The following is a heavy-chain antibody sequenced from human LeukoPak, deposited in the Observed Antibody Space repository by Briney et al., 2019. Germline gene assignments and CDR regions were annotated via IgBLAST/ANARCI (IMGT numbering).Heavy chain of an antibody. J-gene: IGHJ4*02. D-gene: IGHD4-17*01. V-gene: IGHV5-51*01. CDR1: GYSFTSYW. CDR2: IYPGDSDT. CDR3: ARLDMFSSDYGDELDY. Sequence: RTGESLKISCKGSGYSFTSYWIGWVRQMPGKGLEWMGIIYPGDSDTRYSPSFQGQVTISADKSISTAYLQWSSLKASDTAMYYCARLDMFSSDYGDELDYWGQGTLVTVSS.